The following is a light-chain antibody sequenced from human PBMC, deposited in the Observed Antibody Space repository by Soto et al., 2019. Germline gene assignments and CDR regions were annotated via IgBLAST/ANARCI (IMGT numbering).Light chain of an antibody. CDR2: DAS. Sequence: DIQMTQSPSTLSASVGDRVTITCRASQSISNWLAWYQQKTGKAPKLLIYDASTLQSGVSSRFSGSGSGTEFTLTISNLQPDDFASYYCQHYINFSGTFGQGTTVDI. J-gene: IGKJ1*01. CDR3: QHYINFSGT. V-gene: IGKV1-5*01. CDR1: QSISNW.